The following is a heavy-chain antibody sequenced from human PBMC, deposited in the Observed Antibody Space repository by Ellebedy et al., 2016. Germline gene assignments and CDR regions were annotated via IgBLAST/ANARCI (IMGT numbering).Heavy chain of an antibody. CDR2: ISTFNGNT. D-gene: IGHD3-22*01. Sequence: ASVKVSCXTSGYTFTSHSITWVRQAPGQGLEWVGRISTFNGNTNYAQKLQGRVTMTTDTSTSTAYMELRSLRSDDTAVYYCAREDKDYNDSSGYYGYWGQGTLVTVSS. CDR3: AREDKDYNDSSGYYGY. CDR1: GYTFTSHS. J-gene: IGHJ4*02. V-gene: IGHV1-18*04.